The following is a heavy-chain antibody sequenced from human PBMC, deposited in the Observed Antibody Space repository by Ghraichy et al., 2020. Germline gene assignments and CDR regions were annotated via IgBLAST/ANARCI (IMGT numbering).Heavy chain of an antibody. CDR2: IHHTGST. J-gene: IGHJ2*01. CDR3: AGSFAVIRYFDL. V-gene: IGHV4-39*01. D-gene: IGHD2-21*01. Sequence: PETLSLTCTVSGGSIRSSNFYWGWIRQPPGKGPEWLGSIHHTGSTYHNPSLESRLTISVDTSKNLFSLKLTSVTAADTAVYFCAGSFAVIRYFDLWGRGTLVTVSS. CDR1: GGSIRSSNFY.